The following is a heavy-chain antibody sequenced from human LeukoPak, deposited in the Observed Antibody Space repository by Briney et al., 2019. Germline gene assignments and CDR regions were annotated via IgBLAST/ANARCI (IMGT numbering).Heavy chain of an antibody. CDR1: GFTFSDHY. CDR3: TTAYSGSYAAAADFDY. Sequence: GGSLRLSCAASGFTFSDHYLDWVRQAPGKGLEWVGRIKSKTDGGTTDYAAPVKGRFTISRDDSKNTLYLQMNSLKTEDTAVYYCTTAYSGSYAAAADFDYWGQGTLVTVSS. V-gene: IGHV3-15*01. J-gene: IGHJ4*02. D-gene: IGHD1-26*01. CDR2: IKSKTDGGTT.